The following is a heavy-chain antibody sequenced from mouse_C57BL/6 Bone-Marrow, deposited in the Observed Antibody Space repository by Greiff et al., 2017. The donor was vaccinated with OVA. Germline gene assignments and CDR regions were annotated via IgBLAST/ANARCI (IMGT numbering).Heavy chain of an antibody. CDR1: GFNIKNTY. D-gene: IGHD1-1*01. Sequence: EVKLQESVAELVRPGASVKLSCTASGFNIKNTYMHWVKQRPEQGLEWIGRIDPANGNTKYAPKFQGKATITADTSSNTAYLQLSSLTSEDTAIYYCAFYYYGSSYDFDYWGQGTTLTVSS. V-gene: IGHV14-3*01. CDR3: AFYYYGSSYDFDY. CDR2: IDPANGNT. J-gene: IGHJ2*01.